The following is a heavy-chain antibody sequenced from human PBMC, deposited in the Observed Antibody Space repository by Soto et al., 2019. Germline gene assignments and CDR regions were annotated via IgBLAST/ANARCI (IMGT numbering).Heavy chain of an antibody. CDR2: ISYDGSNK. CDR3: AKDIARWAAAGTLLFDY. CDR1: GFTFSSYG. J-gene: IGHJ4*02. Sequence: GGSLRLSCAASGFTFSSYGMHWVRQAPGKGLEWVAVISYDGSNKYYADSVKGRFTISRDNSKNTLYLQMNSLRAEDTAVYYCAKDIARWAAAGTLLFDYWGQGTLVTVSS. V-gene: IGHV3-30*18. D-gene: IGHD6-13*01.